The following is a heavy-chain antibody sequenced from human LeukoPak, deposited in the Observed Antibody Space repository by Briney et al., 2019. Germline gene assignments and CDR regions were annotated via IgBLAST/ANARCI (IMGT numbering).Heavy chain of an antibody. CDR3: AKSGANFDWLLLVAYYFDY. CDR2: ISGSGGRT. CDR1: GFTFSSYG. V-gene: IGHV3-23*01. J-gene: IGHJ4*02. D-gene: IGHD3-9*01. Sequence: GGSLRLSCAASGFTFSSYGMSWVRQAPGKGLEWVSTISGSGGRTYYADSVKGRFTISRDNSKNTLNLQLNSLRAEDTAVYYCAKSGANFDWLLLVAYYFDYWGQGTLVTVSS.